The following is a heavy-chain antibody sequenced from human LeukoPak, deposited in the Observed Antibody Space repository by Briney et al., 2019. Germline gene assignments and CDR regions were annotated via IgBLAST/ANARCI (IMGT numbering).Heavy chain of an antibody. CDR2: IYRGGNT. D-gene: IGHD2-2*01. V-gene: IGHV3-66*02. J-gene: IGHJ5*02. CDR3: ARAMGCTSITCRNNWFDP. CDR1: GFIVSSNY. Sequence: TGGSLRLSCAASGFIVSSNYVSWVRQLPGKGLEWVSAIYRGGNTYYADSVKGRFTISRNSSENTLYLQMNSLRPEDTAVYYCARAMGCTSITCRNNWFDPWGQGTLVTVSS.